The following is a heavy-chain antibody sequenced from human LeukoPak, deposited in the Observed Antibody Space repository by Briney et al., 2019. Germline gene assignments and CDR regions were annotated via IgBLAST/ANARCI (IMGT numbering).Heavy chain of an antibody. D-gene: IGHD2-2*01. CDR2: IGISSGNT. CDR1: GFTFSSYS. CDR3: ARDTKYAFDN. Sequence: GGSLRLSCAASGFTFSSYSMNWFRQAPGKGREWISYIGISSGNTKYADSVKGRFTISGDKAKNSVYLQMNSLRVEDTAVYYCARDTKYAFDNWGQGTLVTVSS. V-gene: IGHV3-48*01. J-gene: IGHJ4*02.